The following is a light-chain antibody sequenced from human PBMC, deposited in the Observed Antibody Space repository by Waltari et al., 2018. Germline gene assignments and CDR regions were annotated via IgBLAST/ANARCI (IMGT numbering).Light chain of an antibody. V-gene: IGKV1-33*01. CDR3: QQYDNLPYT. J-gene: IGKJ2*01. Sequence: DIQMTQSPSSLSASVGDRVTITGQASQDISNYLNWYQQKPGKAPKLLNYDASNLETGVPSRFSGSGSGTDFTFTISSLQPEDIATYYCQQYDNLPYTFGQGTKLEIK. CDR1: QDISNY. CDR2: DAS.